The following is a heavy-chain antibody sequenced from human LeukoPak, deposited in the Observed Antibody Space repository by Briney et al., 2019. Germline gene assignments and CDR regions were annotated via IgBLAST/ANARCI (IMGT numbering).Heavy chain of an antibody. J-gene: IGHJ4*02. D-gene: IGHD2-2*02. CDR3: VRHQRHTENFDY. Sequence: SETLSLTSTVSGGSISSYYWSWIPQPPGKGPGWMGYTSSIGNTKYHSSLKSTVAISVDTSKNQFSLKLNSVTAADTAIYYCVRHQRHTENFDYWGEGTLVTVSS. CDR1: GGSISSYY. CDR2: TSSIGNT. V-gene: IGHV4-59*08.